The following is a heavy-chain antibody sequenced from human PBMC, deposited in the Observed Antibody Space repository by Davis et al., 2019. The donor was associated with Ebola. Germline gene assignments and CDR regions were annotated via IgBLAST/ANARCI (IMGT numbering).Heavy chain of an antibody. CDR2: IIPILGIA. D-gene: IGHD2-21*01. Sequence: AASVKVSCKASGGTFSSYTISWVRQAPGQGLEWMGRIIPILGIANYAQKFQGRVTITADKSTSTAYMELSSLRSEDTAVYYCAREVRRGLLWWGIFQHWGQGTLVTVSS. CDR3: AREVRRGLLWWGIFQH. J-gene: IGHJ1*01. CDR1: GGTFSSYT. V-gene: IGHV1-69*04.